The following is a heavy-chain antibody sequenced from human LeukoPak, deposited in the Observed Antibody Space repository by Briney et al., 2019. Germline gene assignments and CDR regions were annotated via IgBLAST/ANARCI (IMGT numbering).Heavy chain of an antibody. CDR2: INPNSGGT. Sequence: ASVKVSCKASGYTFTGYYMHWVRQAPGQGLEWMGWINPNSGGTNYAQKFQGRVTMTRDTSISTACMELSRLRSDDTAVYYCARVNGRYCSSTSCYNLDYWGQGTLVTVSS. J-gene: IGHJ4*02. CDR1: GYTFTGYY. CDR3: ARVNGRYCSSTSCYNLDY. V-gene: IGHV1-2*02. D-gene: IGHD2-2*02.